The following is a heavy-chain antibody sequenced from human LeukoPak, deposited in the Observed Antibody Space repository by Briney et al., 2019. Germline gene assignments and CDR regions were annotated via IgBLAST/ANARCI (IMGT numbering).Heavy chain of an antibody. CDR1: GLTFSNYA. J-gene: IGHJ6*02. CDR3: AKGLHGGVGYGVDV. V-gene: IGHV3-23*01. Sequence: GGSLRLSCTASGLTFSNYAMTWVRQAPGKGLEWVSSISGTGGRTYSADSVKGRFTISRDNSKNTLYLQMKNLRVEHTAVHYCAKGLHGGVGYGVDVWGQGTTVSVSS. CDR2: ISGTGGRT. D-gene: IGHD3-16*01.